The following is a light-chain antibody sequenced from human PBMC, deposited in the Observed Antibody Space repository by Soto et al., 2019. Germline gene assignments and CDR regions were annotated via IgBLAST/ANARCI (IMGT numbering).Light chain of an antibody. V-gene: IGLV2-8*01. CDR1: SSDLGAYNF. Sequence: QSALTQPPSASGSPGQSVTISCSGTSSDLGAYNFVSWYQQYPGKAPKLIVYEVNKRASGVPDRFSDSKSGNTASLTVSGLQAEDEADCYCTSYAVSNTDVFGTGTKVTVL. CDR3: TSYAVSNTDV. CDR2: EVN. J-gene: IGLJ1*01.